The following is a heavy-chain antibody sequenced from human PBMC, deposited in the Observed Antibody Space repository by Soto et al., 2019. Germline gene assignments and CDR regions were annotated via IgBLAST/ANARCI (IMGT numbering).Heavy chain of an antibody. V-gene: IGHV1-8*01. Sequence: ASVKVSCKASGYTFTSHDINWVRQATGQGLEWMGWMNPNSGNTGHAQKFQGRVTMTRNTSISTAYMELSSLRSEDTAVYYCARGGAWTTVVTSYCIDVWGRGTTVTVSS. CDR2: MNPNSGNT. J-gene: IGHJ6*02. D-gene: IGHD4-17*01. CDR1: GYTFTSHD. CDR3: ARGGAWTTVVTSYCIDV.